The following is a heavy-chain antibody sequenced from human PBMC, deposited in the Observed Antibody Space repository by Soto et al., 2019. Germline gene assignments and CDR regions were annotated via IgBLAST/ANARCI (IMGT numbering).Heavy chain of an antibody. J-gene: IGHJ3*02. CDR1: VFTFSGSA. CDR3: TRLLSDAFDI. Sequence: LRLSCAASVFTFSGSAMHWVRQASGKGLEWVGRIRSKGNSYATAYAASVKGRFTISRDDSKNTAYLQMNSLKTEDTAVYYCTRLLSDAFDIWGQGTMVTVSS. CDR2: IRSKGNSYAT. V-gene: IGHV3-73*01.